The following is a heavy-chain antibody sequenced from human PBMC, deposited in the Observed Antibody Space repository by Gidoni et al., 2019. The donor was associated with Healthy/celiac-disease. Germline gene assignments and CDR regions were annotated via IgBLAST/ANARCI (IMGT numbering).Heavy chain of an antibody. J-gene: IGHJ4*02. CDR1: GCSFSSYA. CDR3: AKDVSVLRFLEWLPPSDY. V-gene: IGHV3-23*01. Sequence: EVQLLESGGGLVQPGGSLRLSCAASGCSFSSYAMSWVRQAPGKGLEWVSAISGSGGSTYYADSVKGRFTISRDKSKNTLYLQMNSLRAEDTAVYYCAKDVSVLRFLEWLPPSDYWGQGTLVTVSS. CDR2: ISGSGGST. D-gene: IGHD3-3*01.